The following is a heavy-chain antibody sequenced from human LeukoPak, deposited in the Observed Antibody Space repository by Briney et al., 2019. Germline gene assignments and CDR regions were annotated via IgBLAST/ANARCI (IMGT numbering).Heavy chain of an antibody. CDR1: GGSFSGFY. CDR2: IDHSGST. J-gene: IGHJ3*02. CDR3: ARGDGDGYSDNTFDI. D-gene: IGHD5-24*01. V-gene: IGHV4-34*01. Sequence: SETLSLTCAVYGGSFSGFYWNWIRQPPGKGLEWIGEIDHSGSTNYNPSLKSRVTISVDRANNQFSLKLSSVTAADTAVYYCARGDGDGYSDNTFDIWGQGTMVTVS.